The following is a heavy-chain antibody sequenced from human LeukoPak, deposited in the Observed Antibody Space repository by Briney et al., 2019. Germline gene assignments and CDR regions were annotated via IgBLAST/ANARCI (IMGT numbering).Heavy chain of an antibody. J-gene: IGHJ6*03. CDR2: IRYDGSNK. CDR1: GFTFSSYG. D-gene: IGHD3-10*01. CDR3: AKDGMGSGLLWFGELLSSEPYYYMDV. Sequence: GGSLRLSCAASGFTFSSYGMHWVRQAPGKGLEWAAFIRYDGSNKYYADSVKGRFTISRDNSKNTLYLQMNSLRAEDTAVYYCAKDGMGSGLLWFGELLSSEPYYYMDVWGKGTTVTISS. V-gene: IGHV3-30*02.